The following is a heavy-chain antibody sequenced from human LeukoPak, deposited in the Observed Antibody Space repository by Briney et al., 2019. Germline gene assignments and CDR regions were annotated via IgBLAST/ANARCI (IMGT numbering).Heavy chain of an antibody. V-gene: IGHV3-13*01. CDR2: IGTAGDT. CDR1: GFTFSSYD. Sequence: GGSLRLSCAASGFTFSSYDMHWVRQATGKGLEWVSAIGTAGDTYYPGSVKGRFTISRENAKNSLYLQMNSLRAGDTAVYYCARGQRYSGRAFDIWAKGQWSPSLQ. CDR3: ARGQRYSGRAFDI. J-gene: IGHJ3*02. D-gene: IGHD3-10*01.